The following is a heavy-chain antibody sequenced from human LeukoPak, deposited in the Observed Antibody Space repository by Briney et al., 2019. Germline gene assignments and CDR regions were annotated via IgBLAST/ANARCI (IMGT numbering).Heavy chain of an antibody. V-gene: IGHV1-8*01. D-gene: IGHD4-17*01. J-gene: IGHJ5*02. CDR2: MNPNSGNT. Sequence: ASVKVSCKASGYTFTSYDINWVRQATGQGLEWMGWMNPNSGNTGYAQKFQGRVTMTRNTSISTAYMELSSLRSEDTAVYYCARGVYGDYGDLNWFDPWGQGTLVTVSS. CDR1: GYTFTSYD. CDR3: ARGVYGDYGDLNWFDP.